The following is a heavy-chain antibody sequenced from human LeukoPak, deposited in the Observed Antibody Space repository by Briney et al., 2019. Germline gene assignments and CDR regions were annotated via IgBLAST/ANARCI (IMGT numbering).Heavy chain of an antibody. CDR3: AKGALWFGELFDY. Sequence: GGSLRLSCAASGSTFSSYGMHWVRQAPGKGLEWVAVISYDGSNKYYADSVKGRFTISRDNSKNTLYLQTNSLRAEDTAVYYCAKGALWFGELFDYWGQGTLVTVSS. CDR2: ISYDGSNK. D-gene: IGHD3-10*01. CDR1: GSTFSSYG. V-gene: IGHV3-30*18. J-gene: IGHJ4*02.